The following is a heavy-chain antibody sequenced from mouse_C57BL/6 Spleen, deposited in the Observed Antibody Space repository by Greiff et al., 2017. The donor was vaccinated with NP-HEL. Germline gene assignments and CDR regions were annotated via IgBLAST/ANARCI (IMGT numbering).Heavy chain of an antibody. D-gene: IGHD1-1*01. CDR3: ASHITTVVATRAY. J-gene: IGHJ3*01. CDR2: IYPRSGNT. V-gene: IGHV1-81*01. CDR1: GYTFTSYG. Sequence: QVQLQQSGAELARPGASVKLSCKASGYTFTSYGISWVKQRTGQGLEWIGEIYPRSGNTYYNEKFKGEATLTADKSSSTAYMELRSLTSEDSAVYFCASHITTVVATRAYWGQGTLVTVSA.